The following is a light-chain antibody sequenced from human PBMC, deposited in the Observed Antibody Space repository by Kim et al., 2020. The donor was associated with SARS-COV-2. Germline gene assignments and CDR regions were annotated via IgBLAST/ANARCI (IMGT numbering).Light chain of an antibody. CDR1: SGAVTSGHY. V-gene: IGLV7-46*01. CDR2: ETK. J-gene: IGLJ3*02. CDR3: MLSYDGPRV. Sequence: QAVVIQEPSLTVSPGGTVTLTCGSSSGAVTSGHYPYWFQQKPGQAPRTLIYETKNEHSWTPARFSGSLLGGKAALTLSGAQPEDEADYYCMLSYDGPRVFGGGTQLTVL.